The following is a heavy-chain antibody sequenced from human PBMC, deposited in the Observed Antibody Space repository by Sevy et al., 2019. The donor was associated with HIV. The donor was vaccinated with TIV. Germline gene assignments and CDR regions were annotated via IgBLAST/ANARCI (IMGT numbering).Heavy chain of an antibody. Sequence: ASVKVSCKASGYTFTGYYMHWVRQAPGQGLEWMGWINPNSGGTNYAQKFQGRVTMTRDTSISTAYMELNSLRSYDTAVYYCVRDRIAAAGGYFDNWGQGTLVTVSS. CDR3: VRDRIAAAGGYFDN. V-gene: IGHV1-2*02. D-gene: IGHD6-13*01. CDR1: GYTFTGYY. J-gene: IGHJ4*02. CDR2: INPNSGGT.